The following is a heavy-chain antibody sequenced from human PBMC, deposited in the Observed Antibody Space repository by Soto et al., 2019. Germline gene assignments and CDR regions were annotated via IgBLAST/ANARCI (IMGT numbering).Heavy chain of an antibody. CDR3: LGSSGYYGDAFDI. V-gene: IGHV4-39*03. CDR1: GGSISSSSYY. D-gene: IGHD3-22*01. J-gene: IGHJ3*02. Sequence: PSETLSLTCTVSGGSISSSSYYWCGIRHPPGKGLEWIGSIYYSGSTYYNPSLKSRVTISVDTSKNQFSLKLSSVTAADTAVYLGLGSSGYYGDAFDIWGQGTMVTVSS. CDR2: IYYSGST.